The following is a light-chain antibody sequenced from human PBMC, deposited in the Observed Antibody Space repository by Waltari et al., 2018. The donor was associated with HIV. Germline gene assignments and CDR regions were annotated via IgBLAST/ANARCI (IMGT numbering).Light chain of an antibody. V-gene: IGLV2-8*01. CDR2: EVS. CDR1: SSDVGGYNY. Sequence: QSALTQPPSASGSPGQSVTISCTGTSSDVGGYNYVSWYQQHPGKAPKLMIYEVSKRPSGVPYRFAGSKSGNTASLTVSGLQAEDEAEYYCSSYAGSSNLVFGGGTKLTVL. CDR3: SSYAGSSNLV. J-gene: IGLJ2*01.